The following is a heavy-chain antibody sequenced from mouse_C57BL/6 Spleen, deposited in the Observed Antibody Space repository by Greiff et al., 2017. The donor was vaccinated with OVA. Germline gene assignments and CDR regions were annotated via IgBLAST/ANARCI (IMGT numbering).Heavy chain of an antibody. CDR2: IDPSDSYT. CDR3: ARRCTTVVEGPDY. V-gene: IGHV1-50*01. D-gene: IGHD1-1*01. Sequence: QVQLQQPGAELVKPGASVKLSCKASGYTFTSYWMQWVKQRPGQGLEWIGEIDPSDSYTNYNQKFKGKATLTVDTSSSTAYMQLSSLTSEDSAVYYCARRCTTVVEGPDYWGQGTTLTVSS. CDR1: GYTFTSYW. J-gene: IGHJ2*01.